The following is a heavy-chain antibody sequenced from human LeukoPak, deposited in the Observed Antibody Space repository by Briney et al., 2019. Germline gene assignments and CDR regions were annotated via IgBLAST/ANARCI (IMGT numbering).Heavy chain of an antibody. Sequence: QPGGSLRLSCAASGFTFSNYVMSWVHQAPAKGLQWVSSSSGSGGSTYYADSVKGRFTISRDSSKKTVYLQMNSLRDEDTAVYFCAKGASPDYYGSGRFDFWGQGILVTVSS. V-gene: IGHV3-23*01. D-gene: IGHD3-10*01. CDR1: GFTFSNYV. J-gene: IGHJ5*01. CDR2: SSGSGGST. CDR3: AKGASPDYYGSGRFDF.